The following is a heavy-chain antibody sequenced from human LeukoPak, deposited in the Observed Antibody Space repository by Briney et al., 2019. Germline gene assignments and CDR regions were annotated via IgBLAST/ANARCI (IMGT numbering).Heavy chain of an antibody. CDR2: IYYSGST. J-gene: IGHJ4*02. D-gene: IGHD3-9*01. Sequence: SETLSLTCTVSGGSISSYYWSWIRQPPGKGPEWIGYIYYSGSTNYNPSLKSRVTISVDTSKNQFSLKLSSVTAADTAVYYCARGPLYYDILTGYFPPHFDYWGQGTLVTVSS. CDR1: GGSISSYY. CDR3: ARGPLYYDILTGYFPPHFDY. V-gene: IGHV4-59*12.